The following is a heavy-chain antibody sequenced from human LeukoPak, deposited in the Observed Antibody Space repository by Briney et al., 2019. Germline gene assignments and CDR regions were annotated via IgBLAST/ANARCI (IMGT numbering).Heavy chain of an antibody. CDR1: GDSFSSNSAA. CDR2: TYYRSKLYN. V-gene: IGHV6-1*01. D-gene: IGHD6-6*01. J-gene: IGHJ6*03. CDR3: AREPSAARPPWGHYYYYYMDV. Sequence: SQTLSLTCAISGDSFSSNSAAWNWIRQSPSRGLEWLGRTYYRSKLYNDYAVSVKSRILINPDTSKNQFSLQLNSVTPEDTAVYYCAREPSAARPPWGHYYYYYMDVWGKGTTVTVSS.